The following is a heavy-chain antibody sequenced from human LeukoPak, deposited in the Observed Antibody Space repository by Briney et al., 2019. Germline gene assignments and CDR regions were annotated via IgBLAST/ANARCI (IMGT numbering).Heavy chain of an antibody. Sequence: PSETLSLTCAVYGGSFSDYFWSWIRQPPGKGLEWIGEIGHSGSTTYNPSLRSRVTISGDTSKKQFSLKLSSVTAADTAVYYCVTYYYGGSAPKRNYWGQGILVTVSS. D-gene: IGHD3-22*01. J-gene: IGHJ4*02. V-gene: IGHV4-34*01. CDR3: VTYYYGGSAPKRNY. CDR2: IGHSGST. CDR1: GGSFSDYF.